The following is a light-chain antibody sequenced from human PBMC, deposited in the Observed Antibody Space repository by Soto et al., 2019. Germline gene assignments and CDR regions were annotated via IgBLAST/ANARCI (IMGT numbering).Light chain of an antibody. CDR1: SSSLGSNT. J-gene: IGLJ2*01. CDR2: GHN. CDR3: AAWDDSLNGRV. Sequence: QAVVTQPPSASGTPGQRVTISCSGSSSSLGSNTVNWYQQLQGTPPKLLIYGHNQPPSGGPGRFAGSRSGTSASLETSGLQSEDEADYYCAAWDDSLNGRVFGGGTKVTVL. V-gene: IGLV1-44*01.